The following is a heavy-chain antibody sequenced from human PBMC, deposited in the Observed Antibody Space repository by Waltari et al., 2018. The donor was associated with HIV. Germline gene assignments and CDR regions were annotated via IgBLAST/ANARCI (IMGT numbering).Heavy chain of an antibody. CDR1: GGSITRHS. V-gene: IGHV4-59*08. CDR3: ARFASEIFDSSGYSFDY. Sequence: QVQLQESGPGLAKPSETLSLTCTVSGGSITRHSWSWVRQPPGKGLEWIGYIYYSGSTNYNPSLKSRVTISVDTSKNQFSLKLTSVTAADTAVYYCARFASEIFDSSGYSFDYWGQGALVTVPS. J-gene: IGHJ4*02. CDR2: IYYSGST. D-gene: IGHD3-22*01.